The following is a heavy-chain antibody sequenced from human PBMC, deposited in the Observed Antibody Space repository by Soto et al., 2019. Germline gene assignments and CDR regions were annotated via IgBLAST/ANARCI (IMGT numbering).Heavy chain of an antibody. CDR3: ARDLWDDLAGGESDY. D-gene: IGHD3-16*01. V-gene: IGHV3-21*05. CDR2: VSGGSGDGI. Sequence: GGSLRLSCAASGFIFSNFGMNWVRQALGKGLEWVSYVSGGSGDGIYYADFAKGRFTISRDNAKNSLYLQMNSLRAEDTAVYYCARDLWDDLAGGESDYWGQGTLVTVSS. J-gene: IGHJ4*02. CDR1: GFIFSNFG.